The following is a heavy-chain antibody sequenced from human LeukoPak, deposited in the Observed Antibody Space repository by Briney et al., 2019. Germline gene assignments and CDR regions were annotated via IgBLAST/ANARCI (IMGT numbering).Heavy chain of an antibody. J-gene: IGHJ4*02. CDR1: GGSISSYY. V-gene: IGHV4-34*01. CDR3: ARLKPTMVRGVIDY. D-gene: IGHD3-10*01. CDR2: INHSGST. Sequence: SETLSLTCSVSGGSISSYYWSWIRQPPGKGLEWIGEINHSGSTNYNPSLKSRVTISVDTSKNQFSLKLSSVTAADTAVYYCARLKPTMVRGVIDYWGQGTLVTVSS.